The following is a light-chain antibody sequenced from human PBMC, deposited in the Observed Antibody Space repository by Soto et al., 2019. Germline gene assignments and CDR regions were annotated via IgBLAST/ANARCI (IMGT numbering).Light chain of an antibody. CDR3: QQRHMWPIT. Sequence: EVVLTQSPVNLSLSPGERATLSCRASQSFRGLLAWYQQKPGQAPRLLIYDAYNRATGIPPRFSVSGSGTDFTLTISSLEPEDSAVYYCQQRHMWPITFGQGTRLEIK. CDR1: QSFRGL. V-gene: IGKV3-11*01. J-gene: IGKJ5*01. CDR2: DAY.